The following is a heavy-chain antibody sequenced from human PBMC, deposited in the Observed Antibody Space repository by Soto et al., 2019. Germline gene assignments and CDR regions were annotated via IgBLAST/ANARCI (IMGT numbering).Heavy chain of an antibody. V-gene: IGHV1-46*03. CDR3: ARGYSGYENFDN. Sequence: GASVKVSCKASGYTITSYYMHWVRQAPGQGLEWMGMINPSGDATSYAQKFQGRVTMTRDTSTSTVNVELSSLRSEDTAVYFCARGYSGYENFDNWGQGTLVTVSS. D-gene: IGHD5-12*01. CDR2: INPSGDAT. CDR1: GYTITSYY. J-gene: IGHJ4*02.